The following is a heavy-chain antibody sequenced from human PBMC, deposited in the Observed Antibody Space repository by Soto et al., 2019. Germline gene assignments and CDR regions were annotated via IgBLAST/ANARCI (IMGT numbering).Heavy chain of an antibody. V-gene: IGHV1-69*06. CDR3: AMYSSSSYYYYYYGMDV. J-gene: IGHJ6*02. CDR1: GGTFSSYA. CDR2: IIPIFGTA. Sequence: QVQLVQSGAEVKKPRSSVKVSCKASGGTFSSYAISWVRQAPGQGLEWMGGIIPIFGTANYAQKFQGRVTITADKSTSTAYMELGSLRSEDTGVYYCAMYSSSSYYYYYYGMDVWGQGTTVTVSS. D-gene: IGHD6-6*01.